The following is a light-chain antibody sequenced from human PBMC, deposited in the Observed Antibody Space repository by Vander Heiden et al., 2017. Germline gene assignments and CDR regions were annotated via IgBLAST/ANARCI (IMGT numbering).Light chain of an antibody. CDR1: QSISSW. CDR3: QQYNSYST. V-gene: IGKV1-5*03. CDR2: KAS. J-gene: IGKJ1*01. Sequence: DFQITQSPSTLSASVGDRVTITCRASQSISSWLAWYQQKPGKAPKLLIYKASSLESGVPSRFSGSGSGTEFTLTISSLQPDDFATYYCQQYNSYSTLGQGTKVEIK.